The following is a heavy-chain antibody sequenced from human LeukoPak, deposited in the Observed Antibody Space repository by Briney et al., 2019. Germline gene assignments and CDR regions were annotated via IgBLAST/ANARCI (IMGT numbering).Heavy chain of an antibody. V-gene: IGHV6-1*01. D-gene: IGHD2-15*01. CDR2: TYYRSQWYH. CDR1: GDSVSSNSAA. CDR3: AREGWWFDY. Sequence: SQTLSLTCAISGDSVSSNSAAWHWIRQSPSRGREWLGRTYYRSQWYHDYTSSVKSRITLTPDTSKNQFSLQLNSVTPEDTAVYYCAREGWWFDYWGQGTLVTVSS. J-gene: IGHJ4*02.